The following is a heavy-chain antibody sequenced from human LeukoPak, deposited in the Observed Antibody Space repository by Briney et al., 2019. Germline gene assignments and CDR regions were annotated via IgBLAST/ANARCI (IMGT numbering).Heavy chain of an antibody. CDR3: ATEYSSLDY. V-gene: IGHV3-53*01. J-gene: IGHJ4*02. CDR2: IYSGGTT. CDR1: GFTVSSNY. D-gene: IGHD6-6*01. Sequence: GGSLRLSCAASGFTVSSNYMSWVRRAPGKGLEWVSVIYSGGTTYYADSVKGRFTISRDNSRNTLYLRMNSLRAEDTALYYCATEYSSLDYWGQGTLVTVSS.